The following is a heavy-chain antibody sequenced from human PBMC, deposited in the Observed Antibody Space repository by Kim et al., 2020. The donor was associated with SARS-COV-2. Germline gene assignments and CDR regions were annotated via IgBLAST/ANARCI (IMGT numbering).Heavy chain of an antibody. CDR3: TRGSYGYYVDYYYGMDV. V-gene: IGHV6-1*01. CDR1: GDSVSSNTAA. CDR2: AYYRSKWYN. Sequence: SQTLSLTCAISGDSVSSNTAAWNWIRQSPSRGLEWLGRAYYRSKWYNDYAVSVKGRIIINPDTSKNHFSLQLNSVTPEDTAVYYCTRGSYGYYVDYYYGMDVWGQGTTVTVSS. J-gene: IGHJ6*02. D-gene: IGHD4-17*01.